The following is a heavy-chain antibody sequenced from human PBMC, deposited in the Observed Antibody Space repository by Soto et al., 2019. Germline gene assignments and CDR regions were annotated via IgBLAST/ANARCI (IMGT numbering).Heavy chain of an antibody. V-gene: IGHV3-23*01. Sequence: GGSLSLSCAGSGSTFTAFTMTWVRQAPGKGLEWVSAISGDGLSTYYAGSVKGRFTISRDNSKTTLYLQMNSLRAEDTAVYYCARRPDAFDIWGRGTMVTVSS. J-gene: IGHJ3*02. CDR3: ARRPDAFDI. CDR1: GSTFTAFT. CDR2: ISGDGLST.